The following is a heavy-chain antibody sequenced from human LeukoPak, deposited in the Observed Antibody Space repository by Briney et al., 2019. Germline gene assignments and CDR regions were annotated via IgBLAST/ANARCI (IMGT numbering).Heavy chain of an antibody. V-gene: IGHV4-39*01. J-gene: IGHJ6*03. CDR2: IYYSGST. D-gene: IGHD5-24*01. CDR1: GGSISSSNYY. CDR3: ARPALGRARRWPNYYYYYMDV. Sequence: SETLSLTCSVSGGSISSSNYYWGWIRQPPGKGLEWIGSIYYSGSTYYNPSLKSRVTISVDTSKNQFSLKLSSVTAADTAVYYCARPALGRARRWPNYYYYYMDVWGKGTTVTISS.